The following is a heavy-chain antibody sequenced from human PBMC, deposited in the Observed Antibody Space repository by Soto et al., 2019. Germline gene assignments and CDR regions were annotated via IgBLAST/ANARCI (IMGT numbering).Heavy chain of an antibody. D-gene: IGHD4-17*01. CDR1: GFSLTTSGVS. CDR3: VQRRAPVTN. CDR2: IYWDGDK. J-gene: IGHJ4*02. Sequence: QITLKESGPTLVKPTQTLTLTCTFSGFSLTTSGVSVGWVRQPPRRALEWLALIYWDGDKRYSPFLESRLTITRDTSKNQVVLTMTTMDPVDTATYYSVQRRAPVTNWGQGTLVTVSS. V-gene: IGHV2-5*02.